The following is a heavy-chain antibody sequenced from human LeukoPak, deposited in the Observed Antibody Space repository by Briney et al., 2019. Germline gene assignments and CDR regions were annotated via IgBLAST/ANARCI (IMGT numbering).Heavy chain of an antibody. J-gene: IGHJ4*02. CDR2: IEEHGTTI. D-gene: IGHD3-10*01. CDR1: GFTLSRYW. V-gene: IGHV3-74*01. Sequence: PGGSLRLSCAASGFTLSRYWTHWVRQAPGEGLVWVSRIEEHGTTIDYADSVRDRFTISRDNAKNTLYLHMNSLRAEDTAIYYCARDVGGAGSHWGQGSLVTVSS. CDR3: ARDVGGAGSH.